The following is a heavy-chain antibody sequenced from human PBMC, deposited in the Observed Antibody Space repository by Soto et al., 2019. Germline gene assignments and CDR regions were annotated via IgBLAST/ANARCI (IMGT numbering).Heavy chain of an antibody. CDR3: ARVGWVYYYDSSGYNLDY. J-gene: IGHJ4*02. D-gene: IGHD3-22*01. CDR1: GYTFTSYG. Sequence: ASVKVSCKASGYTFTSYGISWVRQAPGQGLEWMGWISAYNGNTNYAQKLQGRVTMTTDTSTSTAYMELRSLRSDDTAVYYCARVGWVYYYDSSGYNLDYWGQGTLVTVYS. V-gene: IGHV1-18*04. CDR2: ISAYNGNT.